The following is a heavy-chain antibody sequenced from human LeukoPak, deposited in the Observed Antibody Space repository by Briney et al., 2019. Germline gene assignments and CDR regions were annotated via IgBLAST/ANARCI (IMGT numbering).Heavy chain of an antibody. J-gene: IGHJ3*02. D-gene: IGHD2-2*01. V-gene: IGHV5-51*01. CDR2: IYPGDSDA. CDR1: GYSFSSYW. Sequence: PGESLKISCKGVGYSFSSYWIAWVRQKPGKGLEWMGIIYPGDSDARYSPSFQGQVTISADKSISTAYLQWSSLKASDTAMYYCAGLDIVVVPATMSDGFDIWGQGTMVTVSS. CDR3: AGLDIVVVPATMSDGFDI.